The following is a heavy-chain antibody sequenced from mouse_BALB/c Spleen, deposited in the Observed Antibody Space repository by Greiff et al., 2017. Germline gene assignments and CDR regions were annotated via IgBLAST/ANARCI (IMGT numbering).Heavy chain of an antibody. Sequence: EVKLQESGPGLVKPSQSLSLTCTVTGYSITSDYAWNWIRQFPGNKLEWMGYISYSGSTSYNPSLKSRISITRDTSKNQFFLQLNSVTTEDTATYYCARRGYRSPFAYWGQGTLVTVSA. V-gene: IGHV3-2*02. CDR2: ISYSGST. D-gene: IGHD2-14*01. CDR3: ARRGYRSPFAY. J-gene: IGHJ3*01. CDR1: GYSITSDYA.